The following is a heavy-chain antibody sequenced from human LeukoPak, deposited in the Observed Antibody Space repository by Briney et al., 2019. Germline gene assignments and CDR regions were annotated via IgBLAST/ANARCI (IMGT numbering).Heavy chain of an antibody. Sequence: PSETLSLTCAVYGGSFSGYYWSWIRQPPGKGLEWIGEINHSGSTNYNPSLKSRVTISVDTSKNQFSLKLSSVTAADTAVYYCARGGRDGYTLYPLDYWGQGTLVTVSS. J-gene: IGHJ4*02. D-gene: IGHD5-24*01. CDR3: ARGGRDGYTLYPLDY. V-gene: IGHV4-34*01. CDR1: GGSFSGYY. CDR2: INHSGST.